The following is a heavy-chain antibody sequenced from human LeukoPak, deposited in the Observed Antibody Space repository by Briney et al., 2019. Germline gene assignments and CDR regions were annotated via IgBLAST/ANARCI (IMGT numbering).Heavy chain of an antibody. J-gene: IGHJ4*02. Sequence: SETLSLTCAVYGGSFSGYYWSWIRQPPGKGLGWIGEINHSGSTNYNPSLKSRVTISVDTSKNQFSLKLSSVTAADTAVYYCARRRRITIFGVVGYYFDYWGQGTLVTVSS. CDR1: GGSFSGYY. CDR2: INHSGST. CDR3: ARRRRITIFGVVGYYFDY. V-gene: IGHV4-34*01. D-gene: IGHD3-3*01.